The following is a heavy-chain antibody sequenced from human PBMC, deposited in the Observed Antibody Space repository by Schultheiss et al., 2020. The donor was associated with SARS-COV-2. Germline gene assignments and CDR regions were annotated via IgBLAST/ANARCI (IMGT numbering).Heavy chain of an antibody. CDR3: ARGQHYGDYGAFDY. J-gene: IGHJ4*02. Sequence: GESLKISCAASGFTFSSYGMHWVRQAPGKGLEWVAVIWYDGSNKYYADSVKGRFTISRDNSKNTLYLQMNSLRAEDTAVYYCARGQHYGDYGAFDYWGQGTLVTVSS. CDR1: GFTFSSYG. V-gene: IGHV3-33*01. D-gene: IGHD4-17*01. CDR2: IWYDGSNK.